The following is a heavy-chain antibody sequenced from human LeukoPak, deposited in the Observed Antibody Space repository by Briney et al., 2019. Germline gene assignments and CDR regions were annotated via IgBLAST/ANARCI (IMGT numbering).Heavy chain of an antibody. CDR1: GGSISSYY. V-gene: IGHV4-59*01. D-gene: IGHD6-6*01. CDR3: ARARRGSSSSGDLFDY. CDR2: TYYSGST. J-gene: IGHJ4*02. Sequence: SETLSLTCTVSGGSISSYYWSWIRPPPGKGLEWIGYTYYSGSTNYNPSLKSRVTISVDTSKNQFSLKLSSVTAADTAVYYCARARRGSSSSGDLFDYWGQGTLVTVSS.